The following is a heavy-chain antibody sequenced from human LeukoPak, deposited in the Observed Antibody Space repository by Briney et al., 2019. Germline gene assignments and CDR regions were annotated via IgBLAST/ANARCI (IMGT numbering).Heavy chain of an antibody. CDR1: GYTFTGYY. CDR3: ARDHSGGNYFDY. Sequence: ASVEVSCKASGYTFTGYYMHWVRQAPGQGLEWMGIINPSGGSTSYAQKFQGRVTMTRDTSTSTVYMELSSLRSEDTAVYYCARDHSGGNYFDYWGQGTLVTVSS. J-gene: IGHJ4*02. CDR2: INPSGGST. V-gene: IGHV1-46*01.